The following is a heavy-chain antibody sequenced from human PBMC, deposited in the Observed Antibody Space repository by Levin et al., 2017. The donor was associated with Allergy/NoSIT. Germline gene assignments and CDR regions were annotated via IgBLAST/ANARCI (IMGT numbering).Heavy chain of an antibody. CDR2: IYSGGDT. Sequence: GGSLRLSCAASGFTVSSNYMSWVRQAPGKGLEWVSIIYSGGDTYYADSVRGRFTISRDNSKNSMYLQMNSLRAEDTAVYYCARGAYGSGTYYKTGYFQHWGQGTLVTVSS. J-gene: IGHJ1*01. D-gene: IGHD3-10*01. CDR1: GFTVSSNY. V-gene: IGHV3-66*01. CDR3: ARGAYGSGTYYKTGYFQH.